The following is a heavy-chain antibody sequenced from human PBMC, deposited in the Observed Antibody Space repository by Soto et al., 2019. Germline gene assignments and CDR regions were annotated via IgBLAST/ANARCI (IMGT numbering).Heavy chain of an antibody. CDR2: IYYSGST. Sequence: NPSETLSLTCTVSGGSISSGDYYWSWIRQPPGKGLEWIGYIYYSGSTYYNPSLKSRVTISVDTSKNQFSLKLSPVTAADTAVYYCARGRGLWFGDRLQNWFDPWGQGTLVTVSS. V-gene: IGHV4-30-4*01. J-gene: IGHJ5*02. CDR3: ARGRGLWFGDRLQNWFDP. D-gene: IGHD3-10*01. CDR1: GGSISSGDYY.